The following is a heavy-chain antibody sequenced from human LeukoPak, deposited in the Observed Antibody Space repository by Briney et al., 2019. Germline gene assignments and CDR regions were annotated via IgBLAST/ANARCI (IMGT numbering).Heavy chain of an antibody. D-gene: IGHD6-13*01. Sequence: GASVKVSCKASGYTFTSYGISWVRQAPGQGLEWMGWFSAYNGNTNYAQKLQGRVTMTTDTSTSTAYMELRSLRSDDTAVYYCARALGAAAEPLYGYWGQGTLVTVSS. V-gene: IGHV1-18*01. CDR2: FSAYNGNT. CDR1: GYTFTSYG. CDR3: ARALGAAAEPLYGY. J-gene: IGHJ4*02.